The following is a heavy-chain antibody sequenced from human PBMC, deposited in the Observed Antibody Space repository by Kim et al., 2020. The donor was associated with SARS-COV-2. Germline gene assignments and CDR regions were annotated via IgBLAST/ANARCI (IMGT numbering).Heavy chain of an antibody. CDR3: ARDRTGLRLGELSF. V-gene: IGHV1-69*13. D-gene: IGHD3-16*02. CDR2: IIPIFGTA. Sequence: SVKVSCKASGGTFSSYAISWVRQAPGQGLEWMGGIIPIFGTANYAQKFQGRVTITADESTSTAYMELSSLRSEDTAVYYCARDRTGLRLGELSFWGQGTLVTVSS. J-gene: IGHJ4*02. CDR1: GGTFSSYA.